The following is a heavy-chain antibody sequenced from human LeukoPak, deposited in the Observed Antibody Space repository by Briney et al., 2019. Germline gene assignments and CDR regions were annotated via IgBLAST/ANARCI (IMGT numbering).Heavy chain of an antibody. Sequence: GGSLRLSCAASGFTFRSYGMHWVRQAPGKGLEWVAVISYDGSNKYYVDSVKGRFTISRDNSKDTLYLQMNSLRAEDTAVYYCVEAFDIWGQGTMVTVSS. CDR2: ISYDGSNK. CDR1: GFTFRSYG. J-gene: IGHJ3*02. V-gene: IGHV3-30*03. CDR3: VEAFDI.